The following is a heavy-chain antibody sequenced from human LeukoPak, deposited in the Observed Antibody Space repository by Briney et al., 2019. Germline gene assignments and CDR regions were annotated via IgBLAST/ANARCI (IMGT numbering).Heavy chain of an antibody. CDR3: TSDPTFYSGRYCFDY. CDR2: INSDGSST. J-gene: IGHJ4*02. D-gene: IGHD1-26*01. V-gene: IGHV3-74*01. Sequence: PGGSLRLSCAASGFTFSSYWMHWVRQAPGKGLVWVSRINSDGSSTSYADSVKGRFTISRDNAKNTLYLQMNSLRAEDTAVYYCTSDPTFYSGRYCFDYWGQGTLVTVSS. CDR1: GFTFSSYW.